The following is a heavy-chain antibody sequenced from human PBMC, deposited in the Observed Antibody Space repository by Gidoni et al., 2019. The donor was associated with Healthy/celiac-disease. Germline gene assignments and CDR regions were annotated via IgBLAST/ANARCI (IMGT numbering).Heavy chain of an antibody. CDR2: IKSKTDGGTT. D-gene: IGHD6-6*01. CDR1: GFTFSNAW. CDR3: TTDSRIAARPFDY. Sequence: EVQLVESGGGLVKPGWSLRLSCAASGFTFSNAWMSWVRQAPGKGLEWVGRIKSKTDGGTTDYAAPVKGRFTISRDDSKNTLYLQMNSLKTEDTAVYYCTTDSRIAARPFDYWGQGTLVTVSS. V-gene: IGHV3-15*01. J-gene: IGHJ4*02.